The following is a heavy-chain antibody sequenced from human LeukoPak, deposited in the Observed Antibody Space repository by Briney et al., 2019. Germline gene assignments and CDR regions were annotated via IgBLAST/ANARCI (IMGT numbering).Heavy chain of an antibody. J-gene: IGHJ4*02. CDR1: GFTFSSYA. V-gene: IGHV3-30-3*01. Sequence: PGRSLRLSCAASGFTFSSYAMHWVRQAPGKGLEWVAVISYDGSNKYYADSVKGRFTISRDNAKSSLYLQMNSLRAEDTAVYYCARGSGDCTCPAYWGQGTLVTVSS. D-gene: IGHD2-21*02. CDR3: ARGSGDCTCPAY. CDR2: ISYDGSNK.